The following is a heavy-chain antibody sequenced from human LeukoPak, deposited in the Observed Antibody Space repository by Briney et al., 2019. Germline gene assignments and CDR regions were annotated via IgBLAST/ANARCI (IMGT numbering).Heavy chain of an antibody. Sequence: SETLSLTCTVSGGSISSYYWSWIRQPPGKGLEWVGYIHYSGSTKYNPSLKGRGTISIDTSKSQFSLRLSSVTAADTALYYCARADGDNYYYYGMDVWGQGTTVTVSS. CDR3: ARADGDNYYYYGMDV. D-gene: IGHD4-17*01. V-gene: IGHV4-59*01. CDR1: GGSISSYY. CDR2: IHYSGST. J-gene: IGHJ6*02.